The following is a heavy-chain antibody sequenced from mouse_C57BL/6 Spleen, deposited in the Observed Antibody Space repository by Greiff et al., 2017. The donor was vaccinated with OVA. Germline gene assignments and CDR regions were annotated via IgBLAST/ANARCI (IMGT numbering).Heavy chain of an antibody. CDR3: ARDYAAWFAY. CDR2: INPSTGGT. V-gene: IGHV1-42*01. J-gene: IGHJ3*01. CDR1: GYSFTGYY. D-gene: IGHD2-4*01. Sequence: EVQRVESGPELVKPGASVKISCKASGYSFTGYYMNWVKQSPEKSLEWIGEINPSTGGTTYNQKFKAKATLTVDKSSSTAYMQLKSLTSEDSAVYYCARDYAAWFAYWGQGTLVTVSA.